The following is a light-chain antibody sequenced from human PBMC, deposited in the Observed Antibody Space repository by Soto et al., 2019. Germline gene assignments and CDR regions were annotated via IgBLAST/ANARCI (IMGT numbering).Light chain of an antibody. J-gene: IGLJ2*01. CDR3: AAWDDSLHVI. CDR2: NDN. Sequence: QSVLTQPPSASATPGQRVTISCSGSSSNIGSRTVNWYQQLPGSAPQLLVYNDNQRPSGVPDRFSGSKSGTSASLAISGLQSEDEADYYCAAWDDSLHVIFGGGTKVTVL. V-gene: IGLV1-44*01. CDR1: SSNIGSRT.